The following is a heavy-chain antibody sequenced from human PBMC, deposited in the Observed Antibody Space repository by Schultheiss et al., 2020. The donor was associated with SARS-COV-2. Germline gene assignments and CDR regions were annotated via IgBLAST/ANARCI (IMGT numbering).Heavy chain of an antibody. Sequence: SGPTLVKPTQTLALTCTFSGFSFNTTGMCVTWIRKPPGKALEFLAVIDWEDDKYYSTSLSTRLTISKDTSKNLVVLTMTNMGPGDTGTYYCARQYNFLDYWGQGILVTVAS. CDR3: ARQYNFLDY. CDR1: GFSFNTTGMC. V-gene: IGHV2-70*12. J-gene: IGHJ4*02. CDR2: IDWEDDK. D-gene: IGHD3-3*01.